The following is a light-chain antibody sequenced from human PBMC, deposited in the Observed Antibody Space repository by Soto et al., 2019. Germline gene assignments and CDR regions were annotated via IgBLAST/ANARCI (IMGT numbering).Light chain of an antibody. Sequence: DIQMTQSPSTLAASLGDRVTITCRASQSISSWLAWYQQKAGKAPKLLIYKASALESGVPSRFRGSGSGTEFTLSISSLQPEDFAIYYCQQSYSSPITFGQGTRLEIK. CDR2: KAS. J-gene: IGKJ5*01. CDR1: QSISSW. CDR3: QQSYSSPIT. V-gene: IGKV1-5*03.